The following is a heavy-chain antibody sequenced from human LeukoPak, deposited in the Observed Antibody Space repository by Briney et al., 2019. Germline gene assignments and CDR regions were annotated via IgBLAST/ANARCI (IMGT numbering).Heavy chain of an antibody. Sequence: ASVKVSCKASGYTFTSYGISWVRQAPGQGLEWMGWISAYNGNTNYAQKLQGRVTMTTDTSTSTAYMELSSLRSEDTAVYYCARGLEMATIEAFDYWGQGTLVTVSS. CDR2: ISAYNGNT. J-gene: IGHJ4*02. D-gene: IGHD5-24*01. CDR3: ARGLEMATIEAFDY. CDR1: GYTFTSYG. V-gene: IGHV1-18*01.